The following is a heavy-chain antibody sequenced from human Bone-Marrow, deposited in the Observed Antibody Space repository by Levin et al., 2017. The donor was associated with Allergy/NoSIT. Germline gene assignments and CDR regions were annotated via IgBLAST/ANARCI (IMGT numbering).Heavy chain of an antibody. CDR2: ITSSGSTM. V-gene: IGHV3-11*01. Sequence: GGSLRLSCGTSGFTFSDYFMTWIRQTPGKGLEWVSYITSSGSTMYYADSVKGRFTISRDNAKKALYLQMNTLRGEDTAVYYCARSAKLPATIPYYFDYWGQGTLVTVSS. D-gene: IGHD1-26*01. CDR1: GFTFSDYF. J-gene: IGHJ4*02. CDR3: ARSAKLPATIPYYFDY.